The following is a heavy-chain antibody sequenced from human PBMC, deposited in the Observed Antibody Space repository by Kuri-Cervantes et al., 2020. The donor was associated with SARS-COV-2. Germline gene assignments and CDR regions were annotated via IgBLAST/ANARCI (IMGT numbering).Heavy chain of an antibody. Sequence: SETLSLTCTVSGGSISSGGYYWSWIRQHPGKGLEWIGYIYYSGSTYYNPSLKSRVTISVDTPKNQFSLKLSSVTAADTAVYYCTTGGYYDSSGYEYFQHWGQGTLVTVSS. V-gene: IGHV4-31*03. D-gene: IGHD3-22*01. CDR2: IYYSGST. J-gene: IGHJ1*01. CDR3: TTGGYYDSSGYEYFQH. CDR1: GGSISSGGYY.